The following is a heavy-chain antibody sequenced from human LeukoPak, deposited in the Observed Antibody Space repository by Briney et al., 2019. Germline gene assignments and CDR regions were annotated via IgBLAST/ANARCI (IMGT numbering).Heavy chain of an antibody. J-gene: IGHJ6*03. D-gene: IGHD6-13*01. CDR2: IKQDGSEK. CDR3: AREYSRRYYYYMDV. CDR1: GFTFSSYS. V-gene: IGHV3-7*01. Sequence: PGGSLRLSCAASGFTFSSYSMNWVRQAPGKGLEWVANIKQDGSEKYYVDSVKGRFTISRDNAKNSLYLQMNSLRAEDTAVYYCAREYSRRYYYYMDVWGKGTTVTVSS.